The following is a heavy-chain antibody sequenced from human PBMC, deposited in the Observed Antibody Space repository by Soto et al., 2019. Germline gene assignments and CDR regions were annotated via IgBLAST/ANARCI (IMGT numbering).Heavy chain of an antibody. CDR3: ARRGSGSYYDY. CDR1: GFTFSSYA. D-gene: IGHD1-26*01. Sequence: EVQLLESGGGLVQPGGSLRLSCAASGFTFSSYAMRWVRQAPGKGLEWVSAISGSGGSTYYADSVRGRFTISRDNSKNTLYLQMNSLRAEDTAVYYCARRGSGSYYDYWGQGTLVTVSS. J-gene: IGHJ4*02. CDR2: ISGSGGST. V-gene: IGHV3-23*01.